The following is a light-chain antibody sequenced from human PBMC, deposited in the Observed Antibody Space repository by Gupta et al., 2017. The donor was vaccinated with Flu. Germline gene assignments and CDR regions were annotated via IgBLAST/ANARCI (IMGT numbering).Light chain of an antibody. J-gene: IGLJ3*02. CDR2: STT. V-gene: IGLV7-43*01. CDR1: PAPVTSGYY. Sequence: HTVVTQEPSLTVSLGGTVTLTCASTPAPVTSGYYTNWLQQKPGQAPRALIYSTTDKHSWTPTRFSGSLLGGKATLTLSGAQPEDEAEYYCLLYFGGAQPWVSGGGTRVTVL. CDR3: LLYFGGAQPWV.